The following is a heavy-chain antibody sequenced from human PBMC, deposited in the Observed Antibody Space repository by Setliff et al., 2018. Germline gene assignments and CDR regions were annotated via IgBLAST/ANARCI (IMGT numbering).Heavy chain of an antibody. Sequence: PGGSLRLSCVASGFTFADYGLNWVRQGPGKGLEWVSGVEWNGGGTSYADSVKGRFTISRDNAKNSLSLQMNSLRTEDTAVYYCVGAGTCSYWGQGTLVTVSS. V-gene: IGHV3-20*04. J-gene: IGHJ4*02. CDR3: VGAGTCSY. CDR1: GFTFADYG. CDR2: VEWNGGGT. D-gene: IGHD3-10*02.